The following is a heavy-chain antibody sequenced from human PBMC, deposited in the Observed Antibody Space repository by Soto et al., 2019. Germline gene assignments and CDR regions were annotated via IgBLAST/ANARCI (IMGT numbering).Heavy chain of an antibody. CDR2: ISSSSSYT. Sequence: GGSLRLSCAASGFTFSDYYMSWIRQAPGKGLEWVSYISSSSSYTNYADSVKGRFTISRDNAKNSLYLQMNSLRAEDTAVYYCARGLEYSIRVGCFQHWGQGTLVTVSS. CDR1: GFTFSDYY. CDR3: ARGLEYSIRVGCFQH. V-gene: IGHV3-11*06. D-gene: IGHD3-3*01. J-gene: IGHJ1*01.